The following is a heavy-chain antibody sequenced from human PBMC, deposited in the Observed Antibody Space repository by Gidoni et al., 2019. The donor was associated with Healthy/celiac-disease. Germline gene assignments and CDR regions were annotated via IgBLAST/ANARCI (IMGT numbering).Heavy chain of an antibody. CDR1: RFTFSDYY. J-gene: IGHJ4*02. Sequence: QVQLVESGGGLVKPGGSLRLSCAASRFTFSDYYRSWIRQAPGKGLEWVSYISSSSSYTNYADSVKGRFTISRDNAKNSLYLQMNSLRDEDTAVYYCATNYYDSSGYLDYWGQGTRVTVSS. CDR2: ISSSSSYT. D-gene: IGHD3-22*01. V-gene: IGHV3-11*06. CDR3: ATNYYDSSGYLDY.